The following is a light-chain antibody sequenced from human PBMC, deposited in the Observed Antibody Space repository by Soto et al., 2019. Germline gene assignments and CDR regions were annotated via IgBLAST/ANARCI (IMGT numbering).Light chain of an antibody. CDR2: EGS. V-gene: IGLV2-23*01. J-gene: IGLJ2*01. CDR3: CSYTGSGTLL. Sequence: QSVLTQPASVSGSPGQSITISCTGTSSDVGSYDLVSWYQQYPGKAPKLMIYEGSKRPSGVTPRFSGSRSGNTASLTISRLLAEDEADYYCCSYTGSGTLLFGGGTKVTVL. CDR1: SSDVGSYDL.